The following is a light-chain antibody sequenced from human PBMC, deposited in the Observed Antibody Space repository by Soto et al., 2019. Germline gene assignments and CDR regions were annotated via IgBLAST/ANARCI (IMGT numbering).Light chain of an antibody. CDR3: QQYGTSEII. J-gene: IGKJ5*01. CDR1: QTLSNSF. V-gene: IGKV3-20*01. Sequence: EIVLTQSTCTLSFSPCERSTRSFMASQTLSNSFIAWYQQKPGQAPRLLIYDTSSRATGVPDRYSASGSGTDFTLTISRLEPEDFAVFFCQQYGTSEIIFGQGTRLEIK. CDR2: DTS.